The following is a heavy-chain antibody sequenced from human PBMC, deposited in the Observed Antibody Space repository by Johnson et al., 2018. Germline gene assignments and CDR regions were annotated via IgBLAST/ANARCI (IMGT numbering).Heavy chain of an antibody. J-gene: IGHJ6*03. Sequence: EVQLVESGGGLAQPGGSXRLSCAASGFTFSSYAMSWVRPAPGKGLEWVSSISSSSGSIYYADSVKGRFSISRDNAQNSLYLQMNSLRAEDTALYYCARSGYSGSVYYMDVWGKETTVTVSS. D-gene: IGHD5-12*01. CDR1: GFTFSSYA. CDR2: ISSSSGSI. V-gene: IGHV3-21*04. CDR3: ARSGYSGSVYYMDV.